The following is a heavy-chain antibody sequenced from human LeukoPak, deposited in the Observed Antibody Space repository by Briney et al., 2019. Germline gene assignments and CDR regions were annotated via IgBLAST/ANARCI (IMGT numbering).Heavy chain of an antibody. V-gene: IGHV3-74*01. CDR3: ARDNEFCTGGTCRLDF. Sequence: GGSLRLSCASSGFTFSFYWMHWVRQAPGKGLVWVSRISNDGSSTSYAGSVKGRFTISRDNAKNTLYLQMNSLGAEDTAVYYCARDNEFCTGGTCRLDFWGQGALVTVSS. J-gene: IGHJ4*02. CDR1: GFTFSFYW. CDR2: ISNDGSST. D-gene: IGHD2-15*01.